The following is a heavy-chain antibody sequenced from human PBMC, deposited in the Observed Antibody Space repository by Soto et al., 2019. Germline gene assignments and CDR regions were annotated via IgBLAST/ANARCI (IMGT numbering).Heavy chain of an antibody. V-gene: IGHV3-23*01. D-gene: IGHD6-13*01. CDR1: GFTFSNYA. Sequence: VQLLESGGGLVQPGGSLRLSCAASGFTFSNYAMTWVRQAPGKGLEWVSVITGSGGGTYFVDSVKGRFTISRDNSKNTVYLQMNILRADDTPLYFCATRPLTAAGFDFWGQGTLVTVPS. CDR2: ITGSGGGT. CDR3: ATRPLTAAGFDF. J-gene: IGHJ4*02.